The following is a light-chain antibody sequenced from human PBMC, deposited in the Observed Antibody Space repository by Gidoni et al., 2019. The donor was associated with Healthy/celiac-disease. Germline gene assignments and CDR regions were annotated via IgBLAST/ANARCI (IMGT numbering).Light chain of an antibody. CDR3: QQYDNLSLT. V-gene: IGKV1-33*01. Sequence: DIQMTQSPSSLSASVGDRVTITFQASQDISNYLNWYQQKPGKAPKLLIYYASNLETGVPSRFSGSGSGTDFTFTISSLQPEDIATYYCQQYDNLSLTFGGGTKVEIK. CDR1: QDISNY. J-gene: IGKJ4*01. CDR2: YAS.